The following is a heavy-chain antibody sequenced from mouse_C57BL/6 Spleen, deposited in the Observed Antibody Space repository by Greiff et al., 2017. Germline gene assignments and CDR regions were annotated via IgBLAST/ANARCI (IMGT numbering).Heavy chain of an antibody. CDR3: ASGVYSNCVRAMDY. V-gene: IGHV1-72*01. J-gene: IGHJ4*01. Sequence: QVQLQQPGAELVKPGASVKLSCKASGYNFNSYWMHWVKQRPGRGLEWIGRIDPNSGGTKYNEKFKSKATLTVDKPSSTAYMQLSILTSEDSAVYDCASGVYSNCVRAMDYWGQGTSVTVSS. CDR2: IDPNSGGT. D-gene: IGHD2-5*01. CDR1: GYNFNSYW.